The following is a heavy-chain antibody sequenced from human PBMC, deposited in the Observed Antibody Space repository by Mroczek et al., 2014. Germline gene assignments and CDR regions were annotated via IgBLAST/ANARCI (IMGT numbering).Heavy chain of an antibody. CDR2: ISYDGSNK. D-gene: IGHD1-26*01. CDR1: GFTFSSYA. V-gene: IGHV3-30-3*01. Sequence: QVQLVQSGGGVVQPGRSLRLSCAASGFTFSSYAMHWVRQAPGKGLEWVAVISYDGSNKYYADSVKGRFTISRDNSKNTLYLQMNSLRAEDTAVYYCARDSGGSLDYVGPGNPGHRLL. J-gene: IGHJ4*02. CDR3: ARDSGGSLDY.